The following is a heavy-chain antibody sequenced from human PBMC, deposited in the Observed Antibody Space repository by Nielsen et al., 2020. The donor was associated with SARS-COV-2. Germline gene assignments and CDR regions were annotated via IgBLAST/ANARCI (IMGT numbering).Heavy chain of an antibody. CDR2: INPNSGGT. J-gene: IGHJ5*02. Sequence: ASVKVSCKASGYTFTGYYMHWVRQAPGQGLEWMGRINPNSGGTNYAQKFQGRVTMTRDTSISTAYMELSRLRSDEPAVYYCSRSRSNWFDPWGQGTLVTVSA. D-gene: IGHD2-2*01. CDR3: SRSRSNWFDP. V-gene: IGHV1-2*06. CDR1: GYTFTGYY.